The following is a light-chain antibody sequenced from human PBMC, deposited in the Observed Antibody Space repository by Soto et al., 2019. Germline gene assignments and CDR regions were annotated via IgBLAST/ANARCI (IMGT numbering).Light chain of an antibody. CDR1: QGISSY. V-gene: IGKV1-9*01. J-gene: IGKJ5*01. CDR3: QGLNDYPIT. Sequence: DIQLTQSPSFLSASVGDRVTITCRASQGISSYLAWYQQKPGKAPKFLIYAASTLRGVVPSRFSGSGSGTEFTLTLSSLQPEDFATYYCQGLNDYPITFGQGTRLEIK. CDR2: AAS.